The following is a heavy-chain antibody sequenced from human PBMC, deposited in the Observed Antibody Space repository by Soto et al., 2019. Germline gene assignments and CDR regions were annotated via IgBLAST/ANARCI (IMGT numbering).Heavy chain of an antibody. CDR3: ARAIIVGATARNPTDY. CDR2: INAGNGNT. J-gene: IGHJ4*02. Sequence: QVQLVQSGAEVKKPGASVKVSCKASGYTFTSYAMHWVRQAPGQRLEWMGWINAGNGNTKYSQKFQGRVTITRDTSASTAYMELSSLRSEDTAVYYCARAIIVGATARNPTDYWGQGTLVTVSS. CDR1: GYTFTSYA. V-gene: IGHV1-3*01. D-gene: IGHD1-26*01.